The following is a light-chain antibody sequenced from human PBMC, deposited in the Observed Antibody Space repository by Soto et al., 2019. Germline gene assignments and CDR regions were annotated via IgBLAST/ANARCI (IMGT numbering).Light chain of an antibody. V-gene: IGLV4-69*02. Sequence: QLVLTQSPSASASLGASVKLTCTLSRGHSSNAIAWHQQQPEKGPRYLMKLDSDGSLSKGDGIPDRFSGSSSGAERFLTISSLQSEDEADYYCQTWGTGIQVFGGGTQLTVL. CDR2: LDSDGSL. CDR1: RGHSSNA. CDR3: QTWGTGIQV. J-gene: IGLJ3*02.